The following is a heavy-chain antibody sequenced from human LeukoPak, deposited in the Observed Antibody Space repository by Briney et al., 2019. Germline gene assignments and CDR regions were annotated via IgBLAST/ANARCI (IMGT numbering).Heavy chain of an antibody. V-gene: IGHV4-59*01. CDR1: GGSISSYY. J-gene: IGHJ3*02. D-gene: IGHD2-2*01. Sequence: SETRSLTCTVSGGSISSYYWSWIRQPPGKGLEWIGYIYYSGSTNYNPSLKSRVTISVDTSKNQFSLKLSSVTAADTAVYYCARGYCSSTSCYDAFDIWGQGTMVTVSS. CDR3: ARGYCSSTSCYDAFDI. CDR2: IYYSGST.